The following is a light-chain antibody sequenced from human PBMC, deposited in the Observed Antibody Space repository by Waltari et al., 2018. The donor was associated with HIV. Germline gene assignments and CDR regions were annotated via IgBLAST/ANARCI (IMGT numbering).Light chain of an antibody. CDR3: CSYAGTYTWV. CDR1: SSDVGDYNY. CDR2: DIT. J-gene: IGLJ3*02. V-gene: IGLV2-11*01. Sequence: HSALTQPRSVSGSPGQSVTISCTGTSSDVGDYNYAPWYQQHPGKAPKLLIFDITKRPSGVPDRFSGSKSGNTASLTISGLHLEDEANYYCCSYAGTYTWVFGGGTTLTVL.